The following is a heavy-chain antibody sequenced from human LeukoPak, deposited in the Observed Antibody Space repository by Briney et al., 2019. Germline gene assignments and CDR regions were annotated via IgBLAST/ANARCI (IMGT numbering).Heavy chain of an antibody. CDR3: AKSPLLLWFGELLGYFDY. D-gene: IGHD3-10*01. V-gene: IGHV3-23*01. Sequence: GGSLRLSCAASGFTFSSYAMSWVRQAPGKGLEWVSAMSGSGGSTYYAASVKGRFTISRDNSKNTLYLQMNSLRAEDTAVYYCAKSPLLLWFGELLGYFDYWGQGTLVTVSS. CDR1: GFTFSSYA. J-gene: IGHJ4*02. CDR2: MSGSGGST.